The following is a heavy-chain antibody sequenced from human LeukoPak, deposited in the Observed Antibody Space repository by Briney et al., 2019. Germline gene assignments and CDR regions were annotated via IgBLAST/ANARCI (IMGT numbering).Heavy chain of an antibody. V-gene: IGHV1-18*01. J-gene: IGHJ4*02. CDR3: ARDQDSSGYYPGPTDY. CDR1: GYTFTSYG. Sequence: ASVTVSCKASGYTFTSYGISWVRQAPGQGLEWMGWISAYNGNTNYAQKLQGRVTTTTDTSTSTAYMELRSLRSDDTAVYYCARDQDSSGYYPGPTDYWGQGTLVTVSS. D-gene: IGHD3-22*01. CDR2: ISAYNGNT.